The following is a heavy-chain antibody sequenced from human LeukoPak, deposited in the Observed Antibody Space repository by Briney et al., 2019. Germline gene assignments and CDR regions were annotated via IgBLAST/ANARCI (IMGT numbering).Heavy chain of an antibody. V-gene: IGHV4-59*01. CDR1: GGSISSYY. Sequence: SETLSLTRTVSGGSISSYYWSWIRQPPGKGLEWIGYIYYSGSTNYNPSLKSRVTISVDTSKNQFSLKLSSVTAADTALYYCARGLSTVTTIDYWGQGTLVTVSS. CDR3: ARGLSTVTTIDY. CDR2: IYYSGST. J-gene: IGHJ4*02. D-gene: IGHD4-17*01.